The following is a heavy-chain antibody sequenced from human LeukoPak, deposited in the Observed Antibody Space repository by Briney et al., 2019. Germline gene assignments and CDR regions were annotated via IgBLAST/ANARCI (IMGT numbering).Heavy chain of an antibody. CDR2: ISSVGHTN. Sequence: PGGSLRLSCTASGFTFSSFGMHWVRQAPGKGLEWVTAISSVGHTNKSADSVKGRFTISRDNSKDTLYLQMNSLRAEDTAIYYCARDIQLSTWGLGTMVTVSS. V-gene: IGHV3-30*03. J-gene: IGHJ3*01. CDR3: ARDIQLST. D-gene: IGHD5-24*01. CDR1: GFTFSSFG.